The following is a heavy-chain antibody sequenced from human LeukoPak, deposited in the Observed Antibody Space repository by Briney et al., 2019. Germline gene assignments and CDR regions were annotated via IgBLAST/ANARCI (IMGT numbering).Heavy chain of an antibody. D-gene: IGHD6-19*01. Sequence: GGSLRLSCGASGFTFSGYSMTWVRQAPGKGLEWVANIKNDGSDKYYVDSVEGRFTISRDNAKNSLYLQMNSLRVEDTAIYYCARGRGWLDYWGQGTLVTVSS. CDR3: ARGRGWLDY. CDR2: IKNDGSDK. V-gene: IGHV3-7*01. J-gene: IGHJ4*02. CDR1: GFTFSGYS.